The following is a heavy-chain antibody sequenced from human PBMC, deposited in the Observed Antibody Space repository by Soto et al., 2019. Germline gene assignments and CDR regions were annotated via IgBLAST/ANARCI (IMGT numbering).Heavy chain of an antibody. CDR3: AREGPQTFGGLVAPFDH. CDR2: IYYSGST. Sequence: SETLSLTCTVSGGSINSGDYYWSWIRQPPGKGLEWIGYIYYSGSTFYNPSLKSRVTVSVDTSKNQFSLKLSSVTAADTAVYYCAREGPQTFGGLVAPFDHWGQGTLATVSS. V-gene: IGHV4-30-4*01. D-gene: IGHD3-16*02. CDR1: GGSINSGDYY. J-gene: IGHJ4*02.